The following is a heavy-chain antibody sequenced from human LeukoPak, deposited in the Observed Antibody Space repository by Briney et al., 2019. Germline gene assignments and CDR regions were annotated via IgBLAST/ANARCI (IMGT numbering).Heavy chain of an antibody. V-gene: IGHV5-51*01. Sequence: RGESLKISCKGSGYSFTSYWIGWVRQVPGKGLEWMGIIYPGDSDTRYSPSFQGQVTISADKSISTAYLQWSSLKASDTAMYYCARSIAVAGTRAFDIWGQGTMVTVSS. J-gene: IGHJ3*02. D-gene: IGHD6-19*01. CDR3: ARSIAVAGTRAFDI. CDR2: IYPGDSDT. CDR1: GYSFTSYW.